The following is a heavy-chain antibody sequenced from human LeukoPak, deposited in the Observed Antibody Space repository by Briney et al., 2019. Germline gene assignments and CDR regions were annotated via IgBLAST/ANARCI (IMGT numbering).Heavy chain of an antibody. D-gene: IGHD2-15*01. CDR2: ISYDGSNK. V-gene: IGHV3-30*18. CDR1: GFTFSGYG. Sequence: PGGSLRLSCAASGFTFSGYGMHWVRQAPGKGLEWVAVISYDGSNKYYADSVKGRFTISRDNSKNTLYLQMNSLRAEDTAVYYCAKDLRSGSGGLWGQGTLVTVSS. J-gene: IGHJ4*02. CDR3: AKDLRSGSGGL.